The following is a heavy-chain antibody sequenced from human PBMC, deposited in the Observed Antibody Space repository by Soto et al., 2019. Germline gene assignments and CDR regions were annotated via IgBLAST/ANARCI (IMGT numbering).Heavy chain of an antibody. CDR1: GGTFSSYA. J-gene: IGHJ4*02. CDR2: IIPIFGTA. V-gene: IGHV1-69*01. CDR3: ARDRAVAGSDY. Sequence: CKASGGTFSSYAISWVRQAPGQGLEWMGGIIPIFGTANYAQKFQGRVTITADESTSTAYMELSSLRPEDTAVYYCARDRAVAGSDYWGKGTLVTVSS. D-gene: IGHD6-19*01.